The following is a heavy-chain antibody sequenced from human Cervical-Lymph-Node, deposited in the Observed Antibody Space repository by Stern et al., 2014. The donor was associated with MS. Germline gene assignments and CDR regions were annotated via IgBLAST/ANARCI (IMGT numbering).Heavy chain of an antibody. CDR2: IHNGGAT. CDR3: ARVGRGYISGYSFDY. J-gene: IGHJ4*02. CDR1: GFTVSSSY. D-gene: IGHD5-18*01. Sequence: EVQLVESGGGLIQPGGSLRLSCAASGFTVSSSYMSWVRQAPGKGLEWVSAIHNGGATYYAYSVKGRFTISRDNSKNTLYFQMSSLRAEDTAVYYCARVGRGYISGYSFDYWAQGTLVTVSS. V-gene: IGHV3-53*01.